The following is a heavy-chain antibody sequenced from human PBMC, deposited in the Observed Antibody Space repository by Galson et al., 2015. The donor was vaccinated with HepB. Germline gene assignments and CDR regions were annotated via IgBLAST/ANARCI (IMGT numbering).Heavy chain of an antibody. D-gene: IGHD6-19*01. V-gene: IGHV6-1*01. CDR2: TYYRSKWYN. Sequence: CAISGDSVSSNSAAWNWIRQSPSRGLEWLGRTYYRSKWYNDYAVSVKSRITINPDTSKNQFSLQLNSVTPEDTAVYYCARGEEWYSSGWNGFDYWGQGTLVTVSS. J-gene: IGHJ4*02. CDR1: GDSVSSNSAA. CDR3: ARGEEWYSSGWNGFDY.